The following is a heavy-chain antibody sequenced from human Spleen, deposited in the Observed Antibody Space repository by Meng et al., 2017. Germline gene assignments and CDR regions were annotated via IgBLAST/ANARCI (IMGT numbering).Heavy chain of an antibody. CDR1: GGSFSGYY. D-gene: IGHD1-26*01. J-gene: IGHJ4*02. CDR2: INHSGST. V-gene: IGHV4-34*01. CDR3: ARDPMVGATDY. Sequence: SETLSLTCAVYGGSFSGYYWSWIRQPPGKGLEWIGEINHSGSTNYNPSLKSRVTISVDTSKNQFSLKLSSVTAADTAVYYCARDPMVGATDYWGQGTLVTVSS.